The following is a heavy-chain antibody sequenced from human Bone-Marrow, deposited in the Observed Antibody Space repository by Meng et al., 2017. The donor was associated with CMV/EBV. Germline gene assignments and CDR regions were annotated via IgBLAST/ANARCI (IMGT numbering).Heavy chain of an antibody. CDR2: IYPGDSDT. CDR3: ARTGYYDSRVRWFDP. V-gene: IGHV5-51*01. Sequence: KVSCKGSGYSFTSYWIGWVRQMPGKGLEWMGIIYPGDSDTRYSPAFQGQVTISADKSISTTYLQWSSLKASDSAMYYCARTGYYDSRVRWFDPWGQGTLVTVSS. D-gene: IGHD3-22*01. J-gene: IGHJ5*01. CDR1: GYSFTSYW.